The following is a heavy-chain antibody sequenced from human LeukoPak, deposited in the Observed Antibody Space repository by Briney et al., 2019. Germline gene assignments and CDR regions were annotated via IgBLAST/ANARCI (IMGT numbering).Heavy chain of an antibody. CDR3: ARRGSGSYYNDY. D-gene: IGHD3-10*01. J-gene: IGHJ4*02. Sequence: SETLSLTCTVSGGSISSSSYYWGWIRQPPGKGLEWIGSIYYSGSTYYNPSLKSRVTISVDTSENQFSLKLSSVTAADTAVYYCARRGSGSYYNDYWGQGTLVTVSS. V-gene: IGHV4-39*07. CDR1: GGSISSSSYY. CDR2: IYYSGST.